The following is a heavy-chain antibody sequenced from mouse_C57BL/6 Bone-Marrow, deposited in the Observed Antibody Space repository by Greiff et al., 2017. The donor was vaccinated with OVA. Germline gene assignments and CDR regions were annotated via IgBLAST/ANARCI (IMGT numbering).Heavy chain of an antibody. V-gene: IGHV1-55*01. CDR1: GYTFTSYW. D-gene: IGHD3-2*02. Sequence: QVQLQQPGAELVKPGASVKMSCKASGYTFTSYWITWVKQRPGQGLEWIGDIYPGSGSTNYNEKFKSKATLTVATSSSTAYMQLSSLTSEDSAVYYCAREDSSGYYAMDYWGQGTAVTVTS. CDR2: IYPGSGST. CDR3: AREDSSGYYAMDY. J-gene: IGHJ4*01.